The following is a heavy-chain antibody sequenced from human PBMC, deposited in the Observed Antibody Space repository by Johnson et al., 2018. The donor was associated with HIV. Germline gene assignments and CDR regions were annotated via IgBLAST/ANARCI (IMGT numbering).Heavy chain of an antibody. J-gene: IGHJ3*02. V-gene: IGHV3-13*01. D-gene: IGHD1-20*01. CDR2: IGTAGDT. Sequence: VQLVESGGVVVQPGGSLRLSCAASGFTFDDYTMHWVRQAPGKGLEWVSAIGTAGDTYYPGSVKGRFTISRENAKNSLYLQMNSLRAGDPAVYYCAKETQYIIGWDAFDIWGQGTMVTVSS. CDR1: GFTFDDYT. CDR3: AKETQYIIGWDAFDI.